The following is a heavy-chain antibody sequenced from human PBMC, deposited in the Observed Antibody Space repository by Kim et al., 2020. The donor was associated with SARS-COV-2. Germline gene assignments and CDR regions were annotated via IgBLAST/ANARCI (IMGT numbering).Heavy chain of an antibody. J-gene: IGHJ6*03. CDR2: ISWNSGSI. V-gene: IGHV3-9*01. Sequence: SLRLSCAASGFTFGDYAMHWVRQAPGKGLEWVSGISWNSGSIGYADSVKGRFTISRDNAKNSLYLQMNSLRAEDTALYYCAKDSPPYCSSTSCYYYYYMDVWGKGTTVTVSS. D-gene: IGHD2-2*01. CDR3: AKDSPPYCSSTSCYYYYYMDV. CDR1: GFTFGDYA.